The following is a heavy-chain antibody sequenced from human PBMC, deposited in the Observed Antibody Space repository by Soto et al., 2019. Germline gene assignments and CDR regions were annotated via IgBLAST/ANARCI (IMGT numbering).Heavy chain of an antibody. CDR3: VKGGDYSSSLYHYYYGMDV. Sequence: GGSLRLSCSASGFTFSSYAMHWVRQAPGKGLEYVSAIGSNGGSTYYADSVKGRFTISRDNSKNTLYLQMSSLRTEDTAVYYCVKGGDYSSSLYHYYYGMDVWGQGTTVTVSS. D-gene: IGHD6-13*01. V-gene: IGHV3-64D*06. CDR2: IGSNGGST. CDR1: GFTFSSYA. J-gene: IGHJ6*02.